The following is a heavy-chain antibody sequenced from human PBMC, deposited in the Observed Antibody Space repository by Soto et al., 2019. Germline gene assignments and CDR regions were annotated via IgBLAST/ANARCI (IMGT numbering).Heavy chain of an antibody. CDR2: IYYSGST. D-gene: IGHD3-16*02. CDR3: ARAYYDYIWGSYRPDAFDI. Sequence: SETLSLTCTVSGGSLSSSSYYWGWIRQPPGKGLEWIGSIYYSGSTYYNPSLKSRVTISVDTSKNQFSLKLSSVTAADTAVYYCARAYYDYIWGSYRPDAFDIWGQGTMVTVSS. CDR1: GGSLSSSSYY. J-gene: IGHJ3*02. V-gene: IGHV4-39*01.